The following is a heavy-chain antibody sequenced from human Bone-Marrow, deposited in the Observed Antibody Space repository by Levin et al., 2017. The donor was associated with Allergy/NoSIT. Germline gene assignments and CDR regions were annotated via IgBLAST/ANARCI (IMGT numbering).Heavy chain of an antibody. Sequence: GESLKISCAASGFMFSNYWMSWVRQAPGKGLEWVANLKEEGSESHYAESVKGRFTISRDNAKESLYLQMNSLRAEDTALYYCVRGRGIAVAGNPVWFDPWGLGTQVTVSS. D-gene: IGHD6-19*01. J-gene: IGHJ5*02. CDR3: VRGRGIAVAGNPVWFDP. CDR2: LKEEGSES. CDR1: GFMFSNYW. V-gene: IGHV3-7*01.